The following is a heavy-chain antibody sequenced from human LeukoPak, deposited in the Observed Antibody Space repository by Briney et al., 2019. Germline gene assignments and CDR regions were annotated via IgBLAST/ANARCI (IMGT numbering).Heavy chain of an antibody. J-gene: IGHJ4*02. V-gene: IGHV1-2*02. CDR1: GYTFTGYY. CDR3: ARGGRRDGYNYDY. CDR2: INPNSGGT. Sequence: ASVKVSCKASGYTFTGYYMHWVRQAPGQGLEWMGWINPNSGGTNYAQKFQGRVTMTRDTSISTVYMELSSLRSEDTAVYYCARGGRRDGYNYDYWGQGTLVTVSS. D-gene: IGHD5-24*01.